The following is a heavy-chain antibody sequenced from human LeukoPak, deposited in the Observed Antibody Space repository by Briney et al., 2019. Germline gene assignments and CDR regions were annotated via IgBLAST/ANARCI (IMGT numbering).Heavy chain of an antibody. V-gene: IGHV3-7*01. CDR2: INQDGSGK. CDR3: AREHRNYYYYYGMDV. Sequence: GGSLRLSCAASGFTFSSFWMSWVRRAPGKGLEWVANINQDGSGKYFVDSVKGRFTISRDNSKNTLYLQMNSLRAEDTAVYYCAREHRNYYYYYGMDVWGQGTTVTVSS. CDR1: GFTFSSFW. J-gene: IGHJ6*02.